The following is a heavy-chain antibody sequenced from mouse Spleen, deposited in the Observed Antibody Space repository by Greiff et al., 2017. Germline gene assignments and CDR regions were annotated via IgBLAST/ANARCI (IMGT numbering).Heavy chain of an antibody. V-gene: IGHV2-6-5*01. CDR3: AKHGNWDVPFDY. CDR2: IWGGGSS. CDR1: GFSFTDYG. J-gene: IGHJ2*01. D-gene: IGHD4-1*01. Sequence: VKLMESGPGLVAPSQSLSITCTVSGFSFTDYGVSWIRQPPGKGLEWLGVIWGGGSSYYNYALKSRLSISKDNSTGQVFLRRIRREADDTAMYYCAKHGNWDVPFDYWGQGTTVTVSS.